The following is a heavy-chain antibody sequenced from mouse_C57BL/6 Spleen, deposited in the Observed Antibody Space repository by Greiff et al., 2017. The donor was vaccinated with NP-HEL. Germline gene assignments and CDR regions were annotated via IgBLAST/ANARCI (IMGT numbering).Heavy chain of an antibody. D-gene: IGHD2-1*01. CDR3: ARSYGNYYAMDY. CDR1: GYTFTSYW. V-gene: IGHV1-7*01. CDR2: INPSSGYT. Sequence: VQLQQSGAELAKPGASVKLSCKASGYTFTSYWMHWVKQRPGQGLEWIGYINPSSGYTKYNQKFKDKATLTADKPSSTAYMQLSSLTYEDSAVYYCARSYGNYYAMDYWGQGTSVTVSS. J-gene: IGHJ4*01.